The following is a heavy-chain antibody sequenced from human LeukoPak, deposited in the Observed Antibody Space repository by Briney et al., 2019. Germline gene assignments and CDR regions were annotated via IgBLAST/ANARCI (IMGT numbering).Heavy chain of an antibody. D-gene: IGHD3-10*01. CDR1: GGSISSSSYY. J-gene: IGHJ4*02. Sequence: PSETLSLTCTVSGGSISSSSYYWGWIRQPPGKGLEWIGSIYYSGSTYYNPSLKSRVTISVDTSKNQFSLKLSSVTAADTAVYYCARDAPMANFDYWGQGTLVTVSS. V-gene: IGHV4-39*07. CDR3: ARDAPMANFDY. CDR2: IYYSGST.